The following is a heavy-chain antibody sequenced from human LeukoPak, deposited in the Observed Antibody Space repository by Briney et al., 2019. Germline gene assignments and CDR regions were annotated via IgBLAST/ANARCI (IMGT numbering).Heavy chain of an antibody. D-gene: IGHD6-19*01. Sequence: GGSLRLSCVASGFTLSDSDMSWVRQAPGKGLEWVSYIIESGSSTYYADSVTGRFTISRDNAKNSLYLQMNNLRAEDTAVYYCSGGGSGWYSNYWGQGTLVTVSS. J-gene: IGHJ4*02. CDR3: SGGGSGWYSNY. CDR1: GFTLSDSD. V-gene: IGHV3-11*04. CDR2: IIESGSST.